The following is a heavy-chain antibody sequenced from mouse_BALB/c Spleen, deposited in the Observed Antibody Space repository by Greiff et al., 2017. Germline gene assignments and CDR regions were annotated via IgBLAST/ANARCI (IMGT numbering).Heavy chain of an antibody. D-gene: IGHD1-1*01. J-gene: IGHJ2*01. CDR1: GFTFSSFG. CDR2: ISSGSSTI. Sequence: EVMLVESGGGLVQPGGSRKLSCAASGFTFSSFGMHWVRQAPEKGLEWVAYISSGSSTIYYADTVKGRFTISRDNPKNTLFLQMTSLRSEDTAMYYCARLGSSYFDYWGQGTTLTVSS. CDR3: ARLGSSYFDY. V-gene: IGHV5-17*02.